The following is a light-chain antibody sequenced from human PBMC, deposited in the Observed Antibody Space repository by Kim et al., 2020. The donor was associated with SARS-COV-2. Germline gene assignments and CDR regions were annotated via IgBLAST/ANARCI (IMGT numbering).Light chain of an antibody. CDR1: QSVSSDY. CDR3: QQRSNWTNS. Sequence: CPGERATLSCRASQSVSSDYLAWYKQKPGQAPRLLSYDASDRASGIPARFSGSGYGTDFTLTISSLEPEDFAIYYCQQRSNWTNSFGPGTKVDIK. J-gene: IGKJ3*01. V-gene: IGKV3-11*01. CDR2: DAS.